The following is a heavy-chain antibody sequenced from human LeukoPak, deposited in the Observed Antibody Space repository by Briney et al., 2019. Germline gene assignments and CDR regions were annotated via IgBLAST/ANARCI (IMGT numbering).Heavy chain of an antibody. D-gene: IGHD4-11*01. CDR2: ISGSGGST. CDR3: AKRVSDYSYNGFDP. J-gene: IGHJ5*02. V-gene: IGHV3-23*01. Sequence: GGSLRLSCAASGFTFSSYAMSWVRQAPGKGLEWVSVISGSGGSTYYADSVKGRFTISRDNSKNTLFLQMNSLRAEDTAIYCCAKRVSDYSYNGFDPWGQGTLVTVSS. CDR1: GFTFSSYA.